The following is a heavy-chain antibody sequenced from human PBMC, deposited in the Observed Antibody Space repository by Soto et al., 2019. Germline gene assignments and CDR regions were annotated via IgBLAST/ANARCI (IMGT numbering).Heavy chain of an antibody. Sequence: QLQLQESGSGLVKPSQTLSLTCAVSGGSISSGNSYSWSWIRQPPGKGLEWIGSISHTGSTSYNPALKGRVTMSVDKSKNQFSLKLSSVTAADMAVYYCARAVAPYLGTWFDPWGQGTLFIVSS. CDR3: ARAVAPYLGTWFDP. CDR1: GGSISSGNSYS. V-gene: IGHV4-30-2*01. D-gene: IGHD3-16*01. CDR2: ISHTGST. J-gene: IGHJ5*02.